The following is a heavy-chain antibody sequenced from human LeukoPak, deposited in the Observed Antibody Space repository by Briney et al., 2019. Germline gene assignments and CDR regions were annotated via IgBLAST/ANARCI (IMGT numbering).Heavy chain of an antibody. V-gene: IGHV1-46*01. CDR1: GYTFTSYY. D-gene: IGHD6-19*01. CDR3: ARRVPGYSSGWYQIDY. CDR2: INPSGGST. Sequence: ASVKVSCKASGYTFTSYYMHWVRQAPGQGLEWMGIINPSGGSTSYAQKFQGRVTMTRDTSTSTVYMELSSLRSEDTAVYYCARRVPGYSSGWYQIDYWGQGTLVTVSS. J-gene: IGHJ4*02.